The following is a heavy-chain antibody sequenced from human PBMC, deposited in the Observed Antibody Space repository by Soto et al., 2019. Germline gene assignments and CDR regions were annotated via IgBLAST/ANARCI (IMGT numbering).Heavy chain of an antibody. J-gene: IGHJ6*02. V-gene: IGHV3-30-3*01. CDR3: ARDWGIAAAGTIYYYYGMDV. CDR2: ISYDGSNK. CDR1: GFTFSSYA. D-gene: IGHD6-13*01. Sequence: PGGSLRLSCAAYGFTFSSYAMHWVRQAPGKGLEWVAVISYDGSNKYYADSVKGRFTISRDNSKNTLYLQMNSLRAEDTAVYYCARDWGIAAAGTIYYYYGMDVWGQGTTVTVSS.